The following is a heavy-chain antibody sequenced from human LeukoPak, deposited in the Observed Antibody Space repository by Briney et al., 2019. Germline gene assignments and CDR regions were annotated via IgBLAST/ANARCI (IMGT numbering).Heavy chain of an antibody. Sequence: PGGSLRLSCAASRFTFSDAWMSWVRQAPGKGLEWVSIIYSAGNTYYAESVKGRFTISRDNSKNTLNLQMNSLRAEDTAVYYCARENRRSYYDSSGFDYWGQGTLVTVSS. CDR2: IYSAGNT. CDR3: ARENRRSYYDSSGFDY. V-gene: IGHV3-66*01. CDR1: RFTFSDAW. J-gene: IGHJ4*02. D-gene: IGHD3-22*01.